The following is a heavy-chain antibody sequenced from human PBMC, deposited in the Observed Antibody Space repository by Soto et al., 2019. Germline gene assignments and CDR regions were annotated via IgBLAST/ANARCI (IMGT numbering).Heavy chain of an antibody. CDR1: GYTFTSYG. V-gene: IGHV1-18*01. D-gene: IGHD6-19*01. CDR2: ISAYNGNT. Sequence: QVQLVQSGAEVKKPGASVKVSCKASGYTFTSYGISWVRQAPGQGLEWMGWISAYNGNTNYAQKLQGRVTMTTDTSTSTAYMELRSLRSDDTAVYYCARDQSIAVAGTGIWYFALWGRGTLVTVSS. J-gene: IGHJ2*01. CDR3: ARDQSIAVAGTGIWYFAL.